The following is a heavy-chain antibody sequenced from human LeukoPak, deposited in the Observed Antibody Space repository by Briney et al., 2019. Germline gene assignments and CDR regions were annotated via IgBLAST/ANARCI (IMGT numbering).Heavy chain of an antibody. CDR1: GGSFNNYY. CDR2: IYYSGST. D-gene: IGHD5-18*01. Sequence: PSETLSLTCAVYGGSFNNYYWSWIRQHPGKGREWIGNIYYSGSTYYNPSLKSRVTISVDTSKNQFSLKLSSVTAADTAVYYCARKRQLWLQGDYYYYGMDVWGQGTTVTVSS. J-gene: IGHJ6*02. CDR3: ARKRQLWLQGDYYYYGMDV. V-gene: IGHV4-59*06.